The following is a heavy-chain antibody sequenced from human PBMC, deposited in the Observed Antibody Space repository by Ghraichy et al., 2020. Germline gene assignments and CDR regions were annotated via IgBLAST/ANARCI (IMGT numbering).Heavy chain of an antibody. CDR3: AKDHPSSGWPAFDY. CDR1: GFTFGRYA. CDR2: INNNNNP. D-gene: IGHD6-19*01. J-gene: IGHJ4*02. V-gene: IGHV3-23*01. Sequence: GGSLRLSCAASGFTFGRYAMSWVRQAPGQGLEWVASINNNNNPYYAGSVRSRFTISNDFSESTVYLHLGSLRADDTAIYYCAKDHPSSGWPAFDYWGQGVLVTVSS.